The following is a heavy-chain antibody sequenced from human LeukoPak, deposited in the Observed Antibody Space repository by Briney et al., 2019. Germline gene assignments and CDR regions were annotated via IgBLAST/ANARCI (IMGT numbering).Heavy chain of an antibody. Sequence: SETLSLTCTVSGGSISSYYWSWIRQPPGKGLEWIGYIYYSGTTNYNPSLKSRVTISVDTSKNQFSLKLSSVTAADTAVYYCARGHGRVPAARWRSYYFDYWGQGTLVTVSS. CDR1: GGSISSYY. V-gene: IGHV4-59*01. CDR2: IYYSGTT. J-gene: IGHJ4*02. D-gene: IGHD2-2*01. CDR3: ARGHGRVPAARWRSYYFDY.